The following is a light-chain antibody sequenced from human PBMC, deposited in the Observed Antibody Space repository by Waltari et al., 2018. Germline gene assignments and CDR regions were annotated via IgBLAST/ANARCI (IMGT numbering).Light chain of an antibody. CDR3: QQRSNWPRNT. J-gene: IGKJ2*01. Sequence: EIVLTQSPATLSLSPGERATLSCRASQSFSSYLAWYQQKPGQAPRLLIYDASNRATGIPARFSGSGSGTDFTLTISSLEPEDFAVYYCQQRSNWPRNTFGQGTKLEIK. CDR2: DAS. V-gene: IGKV3-11*01. CDR1: QSFSSY.